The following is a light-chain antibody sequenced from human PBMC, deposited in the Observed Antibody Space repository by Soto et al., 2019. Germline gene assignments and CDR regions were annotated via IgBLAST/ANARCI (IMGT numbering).Light chain of an antibody. CDR1: SSDVGGYNY. V-gene: IGLV2-11*01. Sequence: QSALTQPRSVSGSPGQSVTISCTGTSSDVGGYNYVSWYQHHPGKAPKLMIYDVSKRPSGVPDRFPGSKSGNTASLTISGLQAEDEADYYCCSDAGNYTYVFGTGTKLTVL. CDR3: CSDAGNYTYV. J-gene: IGLJ1*01. CDR2: DVS.